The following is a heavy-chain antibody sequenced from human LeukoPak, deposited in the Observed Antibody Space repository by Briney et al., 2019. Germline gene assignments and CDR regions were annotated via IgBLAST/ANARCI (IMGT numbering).Heavy chain of an antibody. CDR1: GDSVSSNSAA. CDR3: ARIAVAGTGGAIDY. J-gene: IGHJ4*02. Sequence: SQTLSLTCAISGDSVSSNSAAWNWIRQSPSRGLEWLGRTYYRSKWYNDYAVPVKSRITINPDTSKNQFSLQLNSVTPEDTAVYYCARIAVAGTGGAIDYWGQGTLVTVSS. CDR2: TYYRSKWYN. V-gene: IGHV6-1*01. D-gene: IGHD6-19*01.